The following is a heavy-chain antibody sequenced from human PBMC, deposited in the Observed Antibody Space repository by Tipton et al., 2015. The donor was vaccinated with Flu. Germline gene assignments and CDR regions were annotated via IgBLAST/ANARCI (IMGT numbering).Heavy chain of an antibody. CDR1: GGSISSYY. CDR2: IQSTGRT. Sequence: GLVKPSETLSLTCTVSGGSISSYYWNWIRQSAGKGLEWIGRIQSTGRTNYNPSLRSRVTMSLDASKNQVSLKLTSVTAADTAVYFCARGGYNYAIYWFDPWGQGTLASVSS. D-gene: IGHD5-24*01. CDR3: ARGGYNYAIYWFDP. V-gene: IGHV4-4*07. J-gene: IGHJ5*02.